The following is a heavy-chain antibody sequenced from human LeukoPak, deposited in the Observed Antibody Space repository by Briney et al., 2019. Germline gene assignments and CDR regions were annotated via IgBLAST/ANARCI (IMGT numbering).Heavy chain of an antibody. CDR3: AKDRYGDYSFEH. D-gene: IGHD4-17*01. CDR1: GFTFTGHA. J-gene: IGHJ4*02. Sequence: GGSLRLSCAASGFTFTGHAMTWVRQAQGKGLEWVAVISGSGGTTYYADSVKGRFIISRDNSKNTLYLQMNSLTGADTALYYCAKDRYGDYSFEHWGQGALVAVSS. V-gene: IGHV3-23*01. CDR2: ISGSGGTT.